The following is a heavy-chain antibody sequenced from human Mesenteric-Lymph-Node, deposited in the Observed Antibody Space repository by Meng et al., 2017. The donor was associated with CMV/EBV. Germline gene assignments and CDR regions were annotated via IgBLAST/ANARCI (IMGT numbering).Heavy chain of an antibody. Sequence: GGSLRLSCAASGFTFSNYDILWVRQAPGKGLEWVAFIRYDGSKKYYADSMKGRVTFSGDNSNNTLYLQMNSLRGEDTAVYHCAAAPTAMGRYFDLWGRGTLVTVSS. CDR3: AAAPTAMGRYFDL. V-gene: IGHV3-30*02. J-gene: IGHJ2*01. D-gene: IGHD5-18*01. CDR1: GFTFSNYD. CDR2: IRYDGSKK.